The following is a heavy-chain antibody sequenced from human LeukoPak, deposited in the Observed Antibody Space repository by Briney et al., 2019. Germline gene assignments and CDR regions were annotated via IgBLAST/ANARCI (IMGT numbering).Heavy chain of an antibody. CDR1: GFTFSSYG. CDR3: AKCGYSYDTFDY. CDR2: ISYDGSNK. V-gene: IGHV3-30*18. J-gene: IGHJ4*02. Sequence: GGSLRLSCAASGFTFSSYGMHWVRQAPGKGLEWGAVISYDGSNKYYADSVKGRFTISRDNSKNTLYLQMNSLRAEDTAVYYCAKCGYSYDTFDYWGQGTLVTVSS. D-gene: IGHD5-18*01.